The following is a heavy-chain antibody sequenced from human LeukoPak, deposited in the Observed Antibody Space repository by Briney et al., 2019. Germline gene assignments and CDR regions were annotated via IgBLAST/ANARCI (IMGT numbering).Heavy chain of an antibody. CDR2: IYYSGST. J-gene: IGHJ4*02. CDR1: GGSFSGYY. Sequence: PSETLSLTCAVYGGSFSGYYWGWIRQPPGKGLEWIGSIYYSGSTYYNPSLKSRVTISVDASKNQFSLKLSSVTAADTAVYYCATAGKYGSGSYRDWGQGTLVTVSS. V-gene: IGHV4-34*01. CDR3: ATAGKYGSGSYRD. D-gene: IGHD3-10*01.